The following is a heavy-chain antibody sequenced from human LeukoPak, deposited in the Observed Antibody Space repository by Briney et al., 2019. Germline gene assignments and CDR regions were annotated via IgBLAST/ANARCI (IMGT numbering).Heavy chain of an antibody. Sequence: KPSETLSLTCAVSGSSISSGYFWGWIRQPPGKGLEWIGTIYHSGDTYYNPSLKSRVTISVDTSKNQFSLKLNYVTAADTAVYYCARRYYYGSGLFDYWGQGTLVTVSS. D-gene: IGHD3-10*01. CDR3: ARRYYYGSGLFDY. CDR1: GSSISSGYF. J-gene: IGHJ4*02. V-gene: IGHV4-38-2*01. CDR2: IYHSGDT.